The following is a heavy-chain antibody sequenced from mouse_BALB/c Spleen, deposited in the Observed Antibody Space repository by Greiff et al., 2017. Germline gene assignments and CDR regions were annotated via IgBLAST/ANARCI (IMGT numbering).Heavy chain of an antibody. CDR3: ARGDSPY. D-gene: IGHD2-13*01. Sequence: VHLVESGAELVRPGSSVKISCKASGYAFSSYWMNWVKQRPGQGLEWIGQIYPGDGATNYNGKFKGKATLTADKSSSTAYMQLSSLTSEDSAVYFCARGDSPYWGQGTLVTVSA. CDR1: GYAFSSYW. CDR2: IYPGDGAT. V-gene: IGHV1-80*01. J-gene: IGHJ3*01.